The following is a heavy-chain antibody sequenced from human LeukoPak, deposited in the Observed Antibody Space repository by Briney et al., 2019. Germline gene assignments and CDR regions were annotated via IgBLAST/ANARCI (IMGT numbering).Heavy chain of an antibody. V-gene: IGHV3-11*01. CDR3: ARDSGSGYYRDAFDI. J-gene: IGHJ3*02. CDR2: ISSSGSTI. D-gene: IGHD3-22*01. CDR1: GFTFSDYY. Sequence: GGSLRLSCAASGFTFSDYYMSWIRQAPGKGLEWVSYISSSGSTIYYADSVKGRFTISRDNAKNSLYLQTNSLRAEDTAVYYCARDSGSGYYRDAFDIWGQGTMVTVSS.